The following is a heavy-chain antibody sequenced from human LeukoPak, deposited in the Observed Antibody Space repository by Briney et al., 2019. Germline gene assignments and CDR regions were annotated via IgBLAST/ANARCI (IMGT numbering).Heavy chain of an antibody. CDR1: GFRLDDYA. CDR3: AKGHRYSSSDMDY. J-gene: IGHJ4*02. V-gene: IGHV3-23*01. D-gene: IGHD6-6*01. CDR2: ISGSGGST. Sequence: GGSLRLSCTGSGFRLDDYAMHWVRQAPGKGLEWVSAISGSGGSTYYADSVKGRFTISRDNSKNTLYLQMNSLRAEDTAVYYCAKGHRYSSSDMDYWGQGTLVTVSS.